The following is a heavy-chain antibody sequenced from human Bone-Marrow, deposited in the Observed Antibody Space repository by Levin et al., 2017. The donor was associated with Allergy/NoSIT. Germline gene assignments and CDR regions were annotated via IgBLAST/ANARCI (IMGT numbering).Heavy chain of an antibody. CDR1: GFTVSLNH. D-gene: IGHD3-22*01. Sequence: PGGSLRLSCAASGFTVSLNHMTWVRQAPGKGLESVSVIYSGGNTYYPESVKGRFTISRDTSDNTVFLPMNSLGPDDTAVYFCARTSFSGGPAYYVDLDYYQGMDVWGQGTTVTVSS. V-gene: IGHV3-53*01. CDR3: ARTSFSGGPAYYVDLDYYQGMDV. CDR2: IYSGGNT. J-gene: IGHJ6*02.